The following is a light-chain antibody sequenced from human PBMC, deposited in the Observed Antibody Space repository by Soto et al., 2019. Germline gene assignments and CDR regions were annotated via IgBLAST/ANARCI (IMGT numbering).Light chain of an antibody. CDR3: QQYNNWPPWT. CDR1: QSVSGK. Sequence: EIVMTQSPATLSVSPGETATLSCRASQSVSGKLAWFQQKPGQAPRLLIYGASTRATGIPARFSGSGSGTEFTLTISSLQSEDFAVYYCQQYNNWPPWTFGQGTKVDI. CDR2: GAS. V-gene: IGKV3-15*01. J-gene: IGKJ1*01.